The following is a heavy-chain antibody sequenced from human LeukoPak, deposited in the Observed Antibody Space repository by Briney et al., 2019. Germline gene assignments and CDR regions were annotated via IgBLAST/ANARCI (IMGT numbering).Heavy chain of an antibody. CDR3: AKEGSR. CDR1: GVTFNTYT. D-gene: IGHD3-10*01. Sequence: PGGSLRLSCAASGVTFNTYTMNWVRQAPGKGLEWVSGISGTGLSTYYADSVRGRFTISRDNSENTLYLQMSSLRVDDTAVYYCAKEGSRWGQGTLVSVSS. J-gene: IGHJ4*02. V-gene: IGHV3-23*01. CDR2: ISGTGLST.